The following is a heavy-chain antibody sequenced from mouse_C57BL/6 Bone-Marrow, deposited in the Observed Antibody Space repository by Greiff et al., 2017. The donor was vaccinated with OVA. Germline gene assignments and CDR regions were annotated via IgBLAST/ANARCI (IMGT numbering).Heavy chain of an antibody. V-gene: IGHV1-55*01. D-gene: IGHD2-2*01. CDR1: GYTFTSYW. Sequence: QVHVKQSGAELVKPGASVKMSCKASGYTFTSYWITWVKQRPGQGLEWIGDIYPGSGSTNYNEKFKSKATLTVDTSSSTAYMQLSSLTSEDSAVYYCARWLPWYFDVWGTGTTVTVSS. CDR2: IYPGSGST. CDR3: ARWLPWYFDV. J-gene: IGHJ1*03.